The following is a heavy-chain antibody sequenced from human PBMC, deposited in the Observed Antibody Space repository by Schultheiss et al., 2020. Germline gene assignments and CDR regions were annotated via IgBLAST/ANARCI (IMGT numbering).Heavy chain of an antibody. CDR2: IYTSGST. J-gene: IGHJ5*02. Sequence: SQTLSLTCTVSGGSISSYYWSWIRQPAGKGLEWIGRIYTSGSTNYNPSLKSRVTMSVDTSKNQFSLKLSSVTAADTAVYYCARGGLTANWFDPWGQGTLVTVAS. CDR3: ARGGLTANWFDP. V-gene: IGHV4-4*07. D-gene: IGHD7-27*01. CDR1: GGSISSYY.